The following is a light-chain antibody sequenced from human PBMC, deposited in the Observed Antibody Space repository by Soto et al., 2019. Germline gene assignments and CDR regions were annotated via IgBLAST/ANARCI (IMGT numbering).Light chain of an antibody. CDR3: QQYNSYSRT. CDR2: DVS. CDR1: QTVERW. V-gene: IGKV1-5*01. J-gene: IGKJ1*01. Sequence: DIQMTQSPSTLSASVGDRVIITCRASQTVERWMAWYQQKPGKAPKLLISDVSTLESGVPSRFSGSGSGTEFTLTINSLQPDDFATYFCQQYNSYSRTFGQGTKVDIK.